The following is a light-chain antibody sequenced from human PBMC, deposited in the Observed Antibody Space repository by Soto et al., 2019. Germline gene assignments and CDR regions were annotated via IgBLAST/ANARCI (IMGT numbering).Light chain of an antibody. V-gene: IGKV3-15*01. CDR2: GAS. CDR1: QSVSSN. CDR3: QQYNNWPPEGT. Sequence: EIEMTQSPATLSVSPGERATLSCRASQSVSSNLAWYQQKPGQAPRLLIYGASTRATGIPARFSGSGSGTEFTLTISSLQSEDFAVYYCQQYNNWPPEGTFGPGTKVDIK. J-gene: IGKJ3*01.